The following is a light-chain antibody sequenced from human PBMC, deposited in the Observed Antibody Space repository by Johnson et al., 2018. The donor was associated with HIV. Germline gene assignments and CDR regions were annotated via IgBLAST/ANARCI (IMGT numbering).Light chain of an antibody. Sequence: HSVVTQPPSVSAAPGQKVTISCSGSSSNIGNNYVSWYQQLPGTAPKLLIYDNNKRPSGIPDRFSGSKSGTSATLGITGLQTGDEADYYCGTWDSSLSAYVFGTGTKVTVL. CDR2: DNN. CDR1: SSNIGNNY. V-gene: IGLV1-51*01. J-gene: IGLJ1*01. CDR3: GTWDSSLSAYV.